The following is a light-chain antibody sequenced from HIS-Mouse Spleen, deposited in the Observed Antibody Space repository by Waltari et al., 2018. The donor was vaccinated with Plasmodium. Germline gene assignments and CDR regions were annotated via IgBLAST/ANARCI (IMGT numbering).Light chain of an antibody. CDR1: SSNIGNNY. J-gene: IGLJ3*02. CDR3: GTWDSSLSAGV. Sequence: QSVLTQPPSVSAAPGQKVTISCSGSSSNIGNNYGSWYQQLPGTAPKLLIYDNKKRPAGIADRCAGAKSGTAATLGITGLQTGDEADYYCGTWDSSLSAGVFGGGTKLTVL. CDR2: DNK. V-gene: IGLV1-51*01.